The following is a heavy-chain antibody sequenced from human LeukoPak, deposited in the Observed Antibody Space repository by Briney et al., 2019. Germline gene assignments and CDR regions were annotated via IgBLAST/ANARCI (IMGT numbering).Heavy chain of an antibody. D-gene: IGHD3-16*01. V-gene: IGHV3-23*01. Sequence: GGSLRLSCAASGFTFSSYAMSWVRQAPGKGLEWVSTISGSGATTYYANSVKGRFTISRDNSNNTLYLQMNSLRAEDTAVYYCAKLGGHPLHNYYVGVWGKGTTVAVSS. CDR1: GFTFSSYA. CDR3: AKLGGHPLHNYYVGV. J-gene: IGHJ6*03. CDR2: ISGSGATT.